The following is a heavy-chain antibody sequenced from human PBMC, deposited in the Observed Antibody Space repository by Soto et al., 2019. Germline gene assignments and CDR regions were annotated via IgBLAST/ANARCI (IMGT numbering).Heavy chain of an antibody. D-gene: IGHD6-19*01. CDR3: AHRRKAVAPFDY. CDR2: IYWNDDK. CDR1: GFSLSTSGVG. J-gene: IGHJ4*02. Sequence: SGPTLVNPTQTLTLTCTFSGFSLSTSGVGVGWIRQPPGKALEWLALIYWNDDKRYSPSLKSRLTITKDTSKNQVVLTMTNMEPVDTATYYCAHRRKAVAPFDYWGQGTLVTVSS. V-gene: IGHV2-5*01.